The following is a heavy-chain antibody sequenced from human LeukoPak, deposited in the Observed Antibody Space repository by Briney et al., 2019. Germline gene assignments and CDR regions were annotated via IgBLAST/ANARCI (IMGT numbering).Heavy chain of an antibody. V-gene: IGHV4-39*07. J-gene: IGHJ5*02. Sequence: SETLSLTCNVSGGSITSNSYYWGWIRQPPGKGLEWLGNTYYTGTTYYNPSFKSRVTISVDTFNNQFSLRLSSVTAADTAIYYCAREPSVTTEITGSWGQGTLVIVSS. D-gene: IGHD4-17*01. CDR2: TYYTGTT. CDR3: AREPSVTTEITGS. CDR1: GGSITSNSYY.